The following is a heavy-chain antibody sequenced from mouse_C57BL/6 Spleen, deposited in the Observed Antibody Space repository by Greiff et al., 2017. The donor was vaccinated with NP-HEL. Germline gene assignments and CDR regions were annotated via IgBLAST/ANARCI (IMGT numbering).Heavy chain of an antibody. J-gene: IGHJ1*03. CDR3: TTVYYYGSSRYFDV. CDR2: IDPEDGDT. V-gene: IGHV14-1*01. D-gene: IGHD1-1*01. Sequence: VQLQQSGAELVRPGASVKLSCTASGFNIKDYYMHWVKQRPEQGLEWIGRIDPEDGDTEYAPKFQGKATMTADTSSNTAYLQLSSLTSEDTAVYYCTTVYYYGSSRYFDVWGTGTTVTVSS. CDR1: GFNIKDYY.